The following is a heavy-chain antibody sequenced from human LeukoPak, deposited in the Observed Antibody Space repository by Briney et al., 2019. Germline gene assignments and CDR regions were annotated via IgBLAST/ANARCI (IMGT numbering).Heavy chain of an antibody. CDR2: IYHSGST. D-gene: IGHD6-19*01. J-gene: IGHJ4*02. V-gene: IGHV4-30-2*01. Sequence: SETLSLTCAVSGGSISSGGYSWSWIRQPPGKGLEWIGYIYHSGSTYYNPSLKSRITISADTSKNQISLKLSSVTAADTAVYYCARASISVAHYLDYWGQGTLVTVSS. CDR1: GGSISSGGYS. CDR3: ARASISVAHYLDY.